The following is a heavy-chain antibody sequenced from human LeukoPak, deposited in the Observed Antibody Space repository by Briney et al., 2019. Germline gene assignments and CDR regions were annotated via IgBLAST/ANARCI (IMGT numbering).Heavy chain of an antibody. V-gene: IGHV4-30-4*07. D-gene: IGHD3-22*01. J-gene: IGHJ4*02. Sequence: SETLSLTCAISGGSISSGGYSWSWIRQPPGKGLEWIGYIYYSGSTYYNPSLKTRVTISVDTSKNQFSLKLSSVTAADTAVYYCARFSSGYSYFDYWGQGTLVTVSS. CDR2: IYYSGST. CDR1: GGSISSGGYS. CDR3: ARFSSGYSYFDY.